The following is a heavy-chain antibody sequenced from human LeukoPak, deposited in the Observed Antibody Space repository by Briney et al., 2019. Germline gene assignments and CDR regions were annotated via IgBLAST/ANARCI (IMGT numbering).Heavy chain of an antibody. V-gene: IGHV3-15*01. Sequence: GGSLRLFCVVSGFTFSNAWMSWVRQAPGKGLEWVGRIKSKTDGGTTDYAAPVKGRFSISRDDSKNTLYLQMNSLKTEDTAVYYCTNGDPFDYWGQGTLVTVSS. J-gene: IGHJ4*02. CDR1: GFTFSNAW. CDR2: IKSKTDGGTT. D-gene: IGHD4-17*01. CDR3: TNGDPFDY.